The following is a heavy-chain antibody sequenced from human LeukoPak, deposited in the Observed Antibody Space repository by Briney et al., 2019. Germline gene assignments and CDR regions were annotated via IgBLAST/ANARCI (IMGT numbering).Heavy chain of an antibody. CDR3: ARGNYYDFWSGYWTYCYYYMDV. J-gene: IGHJ6*03. V-gene: IGHV4-34*01. CDR2: INHSGST. CDR1: GGSFSGYY. D-gene: IGHD3-3*01. Sequence: PSETLSLTCAVYGGSFSGYYWSWIRQPPGKGLEWIGEINHSGSTNYNPSLKSRVTISVDTSKNQFSLKLSSVTAADTAVYYCARGNYYDFWSGYWTYCYYYMDVWGKGTTVTVSS.